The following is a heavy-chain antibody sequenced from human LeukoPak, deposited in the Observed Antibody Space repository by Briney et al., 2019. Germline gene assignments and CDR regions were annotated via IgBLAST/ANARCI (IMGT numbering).Heavy chain of an antibody. D-gene: IGHD1-26*01. Sequence: PGGSLRLSCAASGFTFSRYWMSWVRQAPGKGLEWVANIKQDGSEKYYVDSVKGRFTISRDNSRDTLYLQMISLRAEDTAVYYCAKSAVGATLGDYWGQGTPVTVSS. CDR3: AKSAVGATLGDY. CDR2: IKQDGSEK. V-gene: IGHV3-7*01. CDR1: GFTFSRYW. J-gene: IGHJ4*02.